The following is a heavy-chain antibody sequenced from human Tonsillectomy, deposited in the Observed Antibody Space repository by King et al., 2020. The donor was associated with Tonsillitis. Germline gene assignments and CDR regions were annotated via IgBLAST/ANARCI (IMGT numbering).Heavy chain of an antibody. CDR3: ARSSINDYGDHRGYSYYGMDV. Sequence: VQLVQSGAEVKKPGASVKVSCKASGYTFTGYYMHWVRQAPGQGLEWMGWINPNSGGTNYAQKFQGRVTMTRDTSISTAYMELSRLRSDDTAVYYCARSSINDYGDHRGYSYYGMDVWGQGTTVTVSS. CDR1: GYTFTGYY. CDR2: INPNSGGT. D-gene: IGHD4-17*01. V-gene: IGHV1-2*02. J-gene: IGHJ6*02.